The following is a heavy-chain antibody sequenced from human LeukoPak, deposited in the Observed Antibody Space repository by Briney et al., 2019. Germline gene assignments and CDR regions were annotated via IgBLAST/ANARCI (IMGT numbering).Heavy chain of an antibody. Sequence: PSETLSLTCTVSGGSISSYYWSWIRQPAGKGLEWIGRIYTSGSTNYNPSLKSRVTMSVDTSKNQFSLKLSSVTAADTAVYYCASTVLWFGESNWSDPWGQGTLVTVSS. J-gene: IGHJ5*02. CDR1: GGSISSYY. V-gene: IGHV4-4*07. CDR2: IYTSGST. CDR3: ASTVLWFGESNWSDP. D-gene: IGHD3-10*01.